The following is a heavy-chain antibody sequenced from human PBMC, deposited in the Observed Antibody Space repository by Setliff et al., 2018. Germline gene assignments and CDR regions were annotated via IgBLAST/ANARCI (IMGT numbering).Heavy chain of an antibody. J-gene: IGHJ3*02. CDR3: ARQAIFGSDAFDI. D-gene: IGHD3-3*01. V-gene: IGHV5-51*01. CDR2: IYPGDSDT. Sequence: GESLKISCKGSGYSFTNYWIGWVRQVPGKGLEWMGIIYPGDSDTRYSPSFQGQVTISADKSISTAYLQLSSLKASDTAMYYCARQAIFGSDAFDIWGQGTMVTVSS. CDR1: GYSFTNYW.